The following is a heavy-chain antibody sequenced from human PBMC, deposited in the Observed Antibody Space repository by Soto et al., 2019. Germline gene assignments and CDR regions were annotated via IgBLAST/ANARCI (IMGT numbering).Heavy chain of an antibody. V-gene: IGHV5-10-1*01. CDR3: ARARPDTAMVSLIDY. J-gene: IGHJ4*02. CDR1: GYSFTSYW. Sequence: PGGSLKISCKGSGYSFTSYWISWVRQMPGKGLEWMGRIDPSDSYTNYSPSFQGHVTISADKSISTAYLQWSSLKASDTAMYYCARARPDTAMVSLIDYWGQGTLVTVSS. CDR2: IDPSDSYT. D-gene: IGHD5-18*01.